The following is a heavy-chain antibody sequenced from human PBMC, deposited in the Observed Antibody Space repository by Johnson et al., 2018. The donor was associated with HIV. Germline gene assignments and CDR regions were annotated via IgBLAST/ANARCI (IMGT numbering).Heavy chain of an antibody. CDR3: AKDLYSSSWTNDAFEI. V-gene: IGHV3-33*06. CDR1: GFTVSSNY. D-gene: IGHD6-13*01. J-gene: IGHJ3*02. CDR2: IWYDGTNK. Sequence: QVQLVESGGGLIQPGGSLRLSCAASGFTVSSNYMSWVRQAPGKGLEWVAVIWYDGTNKYYTDSVKGRFTISRDNSKNTLFLHMNSLRAEDTAVYHCAKDLYSSSWTNDAFEIWGQGTMVTVSS.